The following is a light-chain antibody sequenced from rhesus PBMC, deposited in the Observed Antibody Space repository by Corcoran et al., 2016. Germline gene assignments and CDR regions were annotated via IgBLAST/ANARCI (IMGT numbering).Light chain of an antibody. V-gene: IGKV1-38*01. CDR1: ENVNNY. J-gene: IGKJ4*01. CDR3: QQRYSYPLT. Sequence: DIQMTQSPSSLSASVGDRVTITCRASENVNNYLHWYQQKPGKAPKFLIADASNLQSGVPSRFSGSGAGTDFTLTISSLKPEDFAVYYCQQRYSYPLTFGGGTKVEIK. CDR2: DAS.